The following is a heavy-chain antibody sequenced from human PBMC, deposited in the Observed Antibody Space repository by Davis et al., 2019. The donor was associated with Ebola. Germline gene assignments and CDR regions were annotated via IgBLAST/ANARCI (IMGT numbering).Heavy chain of an antibody. Sequence: PSETLSLTCTVSGASVSSCDYYWAWIRQPPGKGLEWIGTVYYTGNTYYNPSLMSRVTVSVDTSKNHFSLWLTSMTAADTAVYYCARLLYYFDSSGDYSYWGQGTLVTVSS. CDR3: ARLLYYFDSSGDYSY. V-gene: IGHV4-39*02. CDR1: GASVSSCDYY. J-gene: IGHJ4*02. D-gene: IGHD3-22*01. CDR2: VYYTGNT.